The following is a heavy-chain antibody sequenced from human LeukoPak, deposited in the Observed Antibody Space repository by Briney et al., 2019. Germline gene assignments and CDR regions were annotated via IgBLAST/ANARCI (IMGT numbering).Heavy chain of an antibody. D-gene: IGHD3-10*01. V-gene: IGHV1-2*02. CDR2: INPNSGGT. CDR3: ATNILVRDIINWFDP. J-gene: IGHJ5*02. CDR1: GYTFTGYY. Sequence: ASVKVSSKASGYTFTGYYMHWVRQAPGQGLEWMGWINPNSGGTNYAQKFQGRVTMTRDTSISTAYMELSSLRYDDTAVYYCATNILVRDIINWFDPWGQGTLVTVSS.